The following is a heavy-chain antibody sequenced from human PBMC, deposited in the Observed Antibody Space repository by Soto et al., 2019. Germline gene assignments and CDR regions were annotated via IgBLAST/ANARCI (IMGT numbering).Heavy chain of an antibody. Sequence: QVQLVESGGGVVQPGRSLRLSCAASGFTFSSYGMHWVRQAPGKGMEWVAVISYDGSNKYYADSVKGRFTISTDNSKNTVYLQLISRSDEDKAVYYCATAVGWELLSENDAFDIWGQWTMVIVSS. J-gene: IGHJ3*02. D-gene: IGHD1-26*01. CDR1: GFTFSSYG. CDR3: ATAVGWELLSENDAFDI. CDR2: ISYDGSNK. V-gene: IGHV3-30*03.